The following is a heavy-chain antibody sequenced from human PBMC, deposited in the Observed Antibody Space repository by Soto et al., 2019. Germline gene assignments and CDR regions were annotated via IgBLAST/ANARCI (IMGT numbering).Heavy chain of an antibody. CDR3: TAGKLYPSLDFDY. J-gene: IGHJ4*02. CDR1: GFTFGDYA. D-gene: IGHD2-8*01. Sequence: EVQLVESGGGLVQPGRSLRLSCTASGFTFGDYAMSWVRQAPGKGLEWVGFIRSKAYGGTTEYAASVKGRFTISRDDSKSIAYLQMNSLKTEDTAVYYCTAGKLYPSLDFDYWGQGTMGTVSS. V-gene: IGHV3-49*04. CDR2: IRSKAYGGTT.